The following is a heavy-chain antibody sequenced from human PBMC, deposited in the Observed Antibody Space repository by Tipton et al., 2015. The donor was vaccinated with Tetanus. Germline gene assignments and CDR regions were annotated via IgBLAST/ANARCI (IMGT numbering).Heavy chain of an antibody. CDR2: IYPGDSYS. CDR3: ARPLTSVAFGGFAFDV. J-gene: IGHJ3*01. V-gene: IGHV5-51*01. CDR1: GYMFSSHW. Sequence: QLVQSGAEVKQPGESLKISCKGSGYMFSSHWIGWVRQVPGKGPEWLGTIYPGDSYSTYSPSFEGQVTISVDRSIDTAYLQWSSLKASDTAIYYCARPLTSVAFGGFAFDVWGQGTLVTVSS. D-gene: IGHD3-16*01.